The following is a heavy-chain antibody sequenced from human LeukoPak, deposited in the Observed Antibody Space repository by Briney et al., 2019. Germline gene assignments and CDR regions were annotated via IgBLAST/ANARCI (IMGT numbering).Heavy chain of an antibody. CDR2: ISWNSGSI. D-gene: IGHD3-3*01. CDR1: GFTFDDYA. J-gene: IGHJ4*02. V-gene: IGHV3-9*01. Sequence: GGSLRLSCAASGFTFDDYAMHWVRQAPGKGLEWVSGISWNSGSIGYADSVKGRFTISRDNAKDSLYLQMNSLRAEDTALYYCAKDGDFWSGYDVWGQGTLVTVSS. CDR3: AKDGDFWSGYDV.